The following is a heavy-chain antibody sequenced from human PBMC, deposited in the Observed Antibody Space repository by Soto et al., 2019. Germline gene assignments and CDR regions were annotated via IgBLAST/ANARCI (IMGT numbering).Heavy chain of an antibody. J-gene: IGHJ4*02. Sequence: GGSLRLSCAASGFTFSSYWMHWVRQAPGKGLVWVSRLNPDGSDTRYADSVKGRFTISRDNDKNTLYLQMNSLRAEDTAVYYCARTTYYYDNWGQGVLVTVSS. D-gene: IGHD1-1*01. CDR2: LNPDGSDT. CDR3: ARTTYYYDN. CDR1: GFTFSSYW. V-gene: IGHV3-74*01.